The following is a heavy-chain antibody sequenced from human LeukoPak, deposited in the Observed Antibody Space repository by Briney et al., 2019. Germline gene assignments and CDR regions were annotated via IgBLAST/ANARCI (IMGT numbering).Heavy chain of an antibody. D-gene: IGHD3-22*01. V-gene: IGHV4-59*01. J-gene: IGHJ4*02. Sequence: SETLSLTCTVSGGSISSYYWSWIRQPPGKGLEWIGYIYYSGSTNYNPPLKSRVTISVDTSKNQFSLKLSSVTAADTAVYYCAVVYYDSSGYYYFDYWGQGTLVTVSS. CDR2: IYYSGST. CDR3: AVVYYDSSGYYYFDY. CDR1: GGSISSYY.